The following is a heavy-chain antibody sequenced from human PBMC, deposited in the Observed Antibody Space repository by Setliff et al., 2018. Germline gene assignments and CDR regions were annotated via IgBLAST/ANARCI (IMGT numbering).Heavy chain of an antibody. J-gene: IGHJ6*03. CDR1: GGSISSYY. D-gene: IGHD6-19*01. CDR3: AREQWLGPPGYYYMDV. Sequence: SETLSLTCTVSGGSISSYYWSWIRQPAGKGLEWIGHIYIGGSANYNPSLKSRVTMSIDTSKNQLSLKLNSVTAADMAVYYCAREQWLGPPGYYYMDVWAKGTTVTVSS. V-gene: IGHV4-4*07. CDR2: IYIGGSA.